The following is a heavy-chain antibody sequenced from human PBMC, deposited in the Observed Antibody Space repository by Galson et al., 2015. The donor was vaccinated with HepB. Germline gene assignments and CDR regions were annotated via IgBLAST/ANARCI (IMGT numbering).Heavy chain of an antibody. D-gene: IGHD2-15*01. J-gene: IGHJ4*02. CDR1: GFTFSSYA. Sequence: SLRLSCAASGFTFSSYAMHWVRQAPGKGLEWVAVISYDGSNKYYADSVKGRFTISRDNSKNTLYLQMNSLRAEDTAVYYCAKDAGVVVVAATIAGGNFDYWGQGTLVTVSS. CDR2: ISYDGSNK. CDR3: AKDAGVVVVAATIAGGNFDY. V-gene: IGHV3-30*04.